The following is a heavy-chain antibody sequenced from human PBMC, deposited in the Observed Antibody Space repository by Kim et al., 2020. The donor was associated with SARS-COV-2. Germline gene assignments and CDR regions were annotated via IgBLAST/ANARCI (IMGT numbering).Heavy chain of an antibody. J-gene: IGHJ4*03. V-gene: IGHV4-59*08. D-gene: IGHD2-15*01. CDR3: ARHPSIYSTFDY. Sequence: NDNHSLKSRVTISIDTSKIQCSLKLSSVTAADAAVYYCARHPSIYSTFDYWGQGSLVTVSS.